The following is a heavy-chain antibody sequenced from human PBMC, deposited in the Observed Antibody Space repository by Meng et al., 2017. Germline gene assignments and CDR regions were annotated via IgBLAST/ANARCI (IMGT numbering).Heavy chain of an antibody. Sequence: GRGKPSQTLSLTGTVSGGSLSSGGYYWSWIRQHPGKGLEWIGYIYYSGSTYYTPSLKSLVTISVDTSKNQFSLKLSSVTAADTAVYYCARVHYYDSSGYNNWYFDLWGRGTLVTVSS. CDR3: ARVHYYDSSGYNNWYFDL. CDR1: GGSLSSGGYY. J-gene: IGHJ2*01. CDR2: IYYSGST. D-gene: IGHD3-22*01. V-gene: IGHV4-31*01.